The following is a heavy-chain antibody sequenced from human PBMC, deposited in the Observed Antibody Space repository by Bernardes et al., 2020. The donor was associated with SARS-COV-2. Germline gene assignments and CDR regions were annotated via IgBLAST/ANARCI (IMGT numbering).Heavy chain of an antibody. CDR2: IYTSGST. J-gene: IGHJ5*02. CDR1: GFSFSSY. D-gene: IGHD6-13*01. V-gene: IGHV4-4*07. CDR3: ARGSSWLLNWFDP. Sequence: GSLRLSCAASGFSFSSYWSWIRQPAGKGLEWIGRIYTSGSTNYNPSLKSRVTISVDTSKNQFSLKLSSVTAADTAVYYCARGSSWLLNWFDPWGQGTLVTVSS.